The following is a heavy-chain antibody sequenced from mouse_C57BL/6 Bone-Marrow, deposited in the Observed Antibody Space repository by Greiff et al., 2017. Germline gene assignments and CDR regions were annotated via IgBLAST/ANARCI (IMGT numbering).Heavy chain of an antibody. CDR1: GYTFTSYW. V-gene: IGHV1-64*01. CDR2: IHPNSGST. D-gene: IGHD2-5*01. Sequence: QVQLQQPGAELVKPGASVKLSCKASGYTFTSYWMHWVKQRPGQGLEWIGMIHPNSGSTNYNEKFKSEATLTVDKSSSTAYMQLSSLTSEDSAVYYCARDYSNYEAMDYWGQGTSVTVSS. J-gene: IGHJ4*01. CDR3: ARDYSNYEAMDY.